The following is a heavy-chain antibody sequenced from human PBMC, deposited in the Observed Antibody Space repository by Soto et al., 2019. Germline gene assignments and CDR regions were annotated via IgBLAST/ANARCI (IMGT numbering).Heavy chain of an antibody. D-gene: IGHD3-3*01. CDR1: GFTFDDYA. CDR2: ITWNSGTI. V-gene: IGHV3-9*01. Sequence: EVQLVESGGGLVQPGRSLRLSCAASGFTFDDYAMHWVRQAPGRGLEWVSRITWNSGTIDYADSVKGRFTISRDNAKNSLYQQKNSLRAEDTAYYYCTKSWRLYYMDVWGKWTTGTVSS. J-gene: IGHJ6*03. CDR3: TKSWRLYYMDV.